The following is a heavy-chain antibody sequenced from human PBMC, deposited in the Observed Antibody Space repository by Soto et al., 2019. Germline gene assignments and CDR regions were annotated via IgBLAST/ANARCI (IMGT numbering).Heavy chain of an antibody. CDR3: ASYSDYVLGY. D-gene: IGHD4-17*01. J-gene: IGHJ4*02. CDR1: GGSPSSYY. Sequence: PSETLSLTCTVSGGSPSSYYWSWIRQPPGKGLHWIGHIYYSGTTNYNPSLTSRVTRSVDTSKNQFSLKLSPVTAADTAVYYCASYSDYVLGYWGQGPLVTVSS. V-gene: IGHV4-59*01. CDR2: IYYSGTT.